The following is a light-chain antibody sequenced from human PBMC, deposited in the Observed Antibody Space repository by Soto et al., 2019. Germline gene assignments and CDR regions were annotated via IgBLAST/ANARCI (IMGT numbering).Light chain of an antibody. J-gene: IGKJ4*01. Sequence: EIVLTQFPATLSLSPGERATLSCRASQSINSDLAWYQQKPGQAPRLLIYDASNRAAGIPARFSGSGSGADFTRTISSLEPEDFAVYYCQHRKNWPPGAAFGGGTTVEIK. CDR3: QHRKNWPPGAA. CDR2: DAS. V-gene: IGKV3-11*01. CDR1: QSINSD.